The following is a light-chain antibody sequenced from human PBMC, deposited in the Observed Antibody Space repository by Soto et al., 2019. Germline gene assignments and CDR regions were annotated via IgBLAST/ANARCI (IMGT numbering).Light chain of an antibody. Sequence: QPVLTQSPSASASLGASVKLTCTLSSGHSSYAIAWHQQQPEKGPRYLMKLNSDGSHSKGDGIPDRFSGSSSGAERYLTLSSLQSEDDADYYCQTWGTGIQGVFGGGTQLTDL. CDR1: SGHSSYA. V-gene: IGLV4-69*01. CDR3: QTWGTGIQGV. J-gene: IGLJ2*01. CDR2: LNSDGSH.